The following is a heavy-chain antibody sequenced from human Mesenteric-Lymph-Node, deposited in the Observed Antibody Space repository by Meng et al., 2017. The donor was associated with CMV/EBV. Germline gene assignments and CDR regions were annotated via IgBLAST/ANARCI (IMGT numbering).Heavy chain of an antibody. D-gene: IGHD5-12*01. V-gene: IGHV4-39*07. CDR2: IYYSGST. CDR1: GGSISSSSYY. CDR3: ARDILWGGYRNWFDP. Sequence: SETLSLTCTVSGGSISSSSYYWGWIRQPPGKGLEWIGSIYYSGSTYYNPSLKSRVTISVDTSKNQFSLKLSSVTAADTAVYYCARDILWGGYRNWFDPWGQGTLVTVSS. J-gene: IGHJ5*02.